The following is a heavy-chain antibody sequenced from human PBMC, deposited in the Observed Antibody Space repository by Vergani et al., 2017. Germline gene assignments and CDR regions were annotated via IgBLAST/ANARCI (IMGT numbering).Heavy chain of an antibody. CDR1: GFTFSSYA. D-gene: IGHD4-17*01. CDR3: ARDEGDYGYYYYGMDV. V-gene: IGHV3-30-3*01. CDR2: ISYDGSNK. Sequence: QVQLVESGGGVVQPGRSLRLSCAASGFTFSSYAMHWVRQAPGKGLEWVAVISYDGSNKYYADSVKGRFTISRDNAKNSLYLQMNSLRAEDTAVYYCARDEGDYGYYYYGMDVWGQGTTVTVSS. J-gene: IGHJ6*02.